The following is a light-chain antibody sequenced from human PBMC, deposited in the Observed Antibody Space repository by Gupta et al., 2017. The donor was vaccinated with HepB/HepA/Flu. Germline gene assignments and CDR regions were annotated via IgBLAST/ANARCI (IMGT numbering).Light chain of an antibody. J-gene: IGLJ3*02. V-gene: IGLV2-14*01. CDR2: DVT. Sequence: QSALTQPASVSDSPGQSITISCTGSSSDIGSDNYVSWYQQHPGKAPKLIMLDVTNRPSGLSDRFAGSKSGTTAFTTTSGLQAEDDAYYYCSSFTTSSTGVFGGGTKLTVL. CDR3: SSFTTSSTGV. CDR1: SSDIGSDNY.